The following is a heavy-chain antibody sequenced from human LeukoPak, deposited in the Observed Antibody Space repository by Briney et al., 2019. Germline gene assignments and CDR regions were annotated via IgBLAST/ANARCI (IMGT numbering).Heavy chain of an antibody. CDR1: GFTFSNYW. D-gene: IGHD1-26*01. V-gene: IGHV3-74*01. J-gene: IGHJ6*03. CDR3: ARVSSGSYFGYHYYYMDV. Sequence: GGSLRLSCAASGFTFSNYWLHWVRQAPGKGLVWVSRINSDGSSTSYADSVKGRFTISRDNAKNTLYLQMNSLRAEDTAVYYCARVSSGSYFGYHYYYMDVWGKGTTVTVSS. CDR2: INSDGSST.